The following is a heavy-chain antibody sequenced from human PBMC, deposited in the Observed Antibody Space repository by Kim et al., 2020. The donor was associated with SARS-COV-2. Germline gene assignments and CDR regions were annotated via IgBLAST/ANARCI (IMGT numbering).Heavy chain of an antibody. V-gene: IGHV4-34*01. CDR3: ARGTTGTTWIDY. CDR1: GGSFSGYH. D-gene: IGHD1-1*01. J-gene: IGHJ4*02. CDR2: INHSGST. Sequence: SETLSLTCAVYGGSFSGYHWSWIRQPPGKGLEWIGEINHSGSTNYNPSLKSRVTISVDTSKNQFSLKLSSVTAADTAVYYCARGTTGTTWIDYWGQGTLITVSS.